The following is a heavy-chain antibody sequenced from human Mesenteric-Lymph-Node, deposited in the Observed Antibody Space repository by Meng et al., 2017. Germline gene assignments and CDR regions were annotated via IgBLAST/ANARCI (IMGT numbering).Heavy chain of an antibody. J-gene: IGHJ5*02. Sequence: ASVKVSCKASGYTFTDYYIHWIRQAPGQGLEWMGWIYPHSGVTKYADKFHGRVTMTRDTSISSAYMELSGLRSDDTAVYYCARGYKYGDSKSWFDPWGQGTLVTVSS. D-gene: IGHD4-17*01. CDR2: IYPHSGVT. CDR3: ARGYKYGDSKSWFDP. CDR1: GYTFTDYY. V-gene: IGHV1-2*02.